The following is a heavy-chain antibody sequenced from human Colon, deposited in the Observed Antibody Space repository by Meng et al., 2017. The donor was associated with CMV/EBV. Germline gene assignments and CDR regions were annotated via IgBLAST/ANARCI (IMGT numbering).Heavy chain of an antibody. CDR2: ISSRSSTI. D-gene: IGHD2-2*01. J-gene: IGHJ1*01. V-gene: IGHV3-48*04. CDR1: GFTFSIYS. Sequence: GGSLRLSCAASGFTFSIYSMNWVRQAPGKGLEWVSYISSRSSTIYYADSVKGRFTISRENAKNSVYLQMNSLRAEDTAIYYCARERIVEVPAAAYFQHWGQGNLVTVSS. CDR3: ARERIVEVPAAAYFQH.